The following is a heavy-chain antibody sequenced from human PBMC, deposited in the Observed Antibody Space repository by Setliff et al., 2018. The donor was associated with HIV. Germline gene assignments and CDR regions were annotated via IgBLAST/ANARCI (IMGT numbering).Heavy chain of an antibody. J-gene: IGHJ3*02. CDR3: ARILYYYDSSGFPHDAFDI. V-gene: IGHV3-7*01. CDR1: GFSINTYW. CDR2: IKQDGTDK. D-gene: IGHD3-22*01. Sequence: SCAASGFSINTYWMTWVRQAPGKGLEWVANIKQDGTDKNFVGSVKGRFIISRDNAKNSMFLQMNSLRAEDTAVYYCARILYYYDSSGFPHDAFDIWGQGTTVTVSS.